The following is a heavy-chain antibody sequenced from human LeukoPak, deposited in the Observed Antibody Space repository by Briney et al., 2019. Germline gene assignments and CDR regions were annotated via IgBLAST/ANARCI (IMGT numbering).Heavy chain of an antibody. CDR1: GFTFSSYG. V-gene: IGHV3-30*18. J-gene: IGHJ4*02. Sequence: PGRSLRLSCAASGFTFSSYGMHWVRQAPGKGLEWVAVISYDGSNKYYADSVKGRFTISRDNSKNTLYLQMNSLRAEDTAVYYCAKDAGPDSSGWPTEYYFDYWGQGTLVTVSS. D-gene: IGHD6-19*01. CDR3: AKDAGPDSSGWPTEYYFDY. CDR2: ISYDGSNK.